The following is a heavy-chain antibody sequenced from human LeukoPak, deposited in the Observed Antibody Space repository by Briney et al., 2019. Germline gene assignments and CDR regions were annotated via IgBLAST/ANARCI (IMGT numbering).Heavy chain of an antibody. CDR2: IYNSGNT. V-gene: IGHV4-39*07. Sequence: SDTLSLPCTVSCGLISRSTYYWRWIRRPPATGLGWIGSIYNSGNTYYNPSLRSRVAISVDTSKNQFSLKLNSVTAADTAVYYCARGWPHAGGLEYWGQGTLVTVSS. J-gene: IGHJ4*02. CDR1: CGLISRSTYY. CDR3: ARGWPHAGGLEY. D-gene: IGHD3-16*01.